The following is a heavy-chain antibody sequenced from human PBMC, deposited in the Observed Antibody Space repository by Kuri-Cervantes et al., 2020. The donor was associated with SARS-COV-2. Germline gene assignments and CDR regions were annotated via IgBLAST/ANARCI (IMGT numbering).Heavy chain of an antibody. J-gene: IGHJ4*02. V-gene: IGHV3-30*04. D-gene: IGHD3-3*01. CDR2: ISYDGSNK. CDR1: GFTFSSYA. CDR3: AREHRYYDFWSGYYLYYFDY. Sequence: GESLKISCAASGFTFSSYAMHWVRQAPGKGLEWVAVISYDGSNKYYADSVKGRFTISRDNSKNTLYLQMNSLRAEDTAVYYCAREHRYYDFWSGYYLYYFDYWGQGTLVTVSS.